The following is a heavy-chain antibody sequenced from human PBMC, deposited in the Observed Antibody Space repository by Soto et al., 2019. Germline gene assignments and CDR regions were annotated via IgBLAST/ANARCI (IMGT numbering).Heavy chain of an antibody. CDR2: ISYDGSNK. CDR3: AKDRSQDSSSWSFNWFAP. Sequence: GGSLRLSCAASGFTFSSYCMHWVRQAPGKGLEWVAVISYDGSNKYYADSVKGRFTISRDNSKNTLYLQMNSLRAEDTAVYYCAKDRSQDSSSWSFNWFAPWGQGTLVPVSS. V-gene: IGHV3-30*18. J-gene: IGHJ5*02. D-gene: IGHD6-13*01. CDR1: GFTFSSYC.